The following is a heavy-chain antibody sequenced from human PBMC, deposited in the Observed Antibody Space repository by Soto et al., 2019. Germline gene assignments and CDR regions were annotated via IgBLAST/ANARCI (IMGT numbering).Heavy chain of an antibody. Sequence: QVQLVESGGGVVQPGRSLRLSCAASGFTFSSYAMHWVRQAPGKGLEWVAVISYDGTNKYYADSVKGRFTISRDNSKNTLYLQMNSLRTEDTAVYYCASPCLSSDGTTPIDYWGQGTLVTVSS. CDR2: ISYDGTNK. CDR1: GFTFSSYA. J-gene: IGHJ4*02. D-gene: IGHD1-1*01. V-gene: IGHV3-30-3*01. CDR3: ASPCLSSDGTTPIDY.